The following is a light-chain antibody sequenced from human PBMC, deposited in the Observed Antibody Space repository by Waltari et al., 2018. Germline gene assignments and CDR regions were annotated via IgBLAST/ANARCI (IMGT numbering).Light chain of an antibody. V-gene: IGLV3-25*03. Sequence: YELSQPPSVSVSPGQTARTPLSGDALPKECAYGYQQKPDQAPVLVIYKDRERPSGIPERFSGSSSGTTATLTISGVQAEDEADYYCQSADSGDTYVIFGGGTKLTVL. CDR2: KDR. CDR1: ALPKEC. CDR3: QSADSGDTYVI. J-gene: IGLJ2*01.